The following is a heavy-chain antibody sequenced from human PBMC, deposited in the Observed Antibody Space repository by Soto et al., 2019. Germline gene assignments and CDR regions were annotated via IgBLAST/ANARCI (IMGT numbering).Heavy chain of an antibody. V-gene: IGHV3-33*01. CDR1: GFTFSSYG. J-gene: IGHJ4*02. CDR2: IWYDGSNK. CDR3: ARDLHGAIDY. Sequence: QVQLVESGGGVVQPGRSLRLSCAASGFTFSSYGMHWVRQAPGKGLEWVAVIWYDGSNKYYADSVKGRFTISRDNSKNTLYLQMNCLRAEDTAVYYCARDLHGAIDYWGQGTLVTVSS. D-gene: IGHD4-17*01.